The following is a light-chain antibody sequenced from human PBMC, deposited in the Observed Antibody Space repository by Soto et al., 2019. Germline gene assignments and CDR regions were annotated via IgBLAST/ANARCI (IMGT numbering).Light chain of an antibody. Sequence: DIQMTQSPSTLSASVGDRVTITCRASQSISSWLAWYQQKPGKAPKLLIYDASTLRSGVPSRFSGGGSGTEFTLTISSLQPDDFATYYCQQYNTYSTFGQGTRLEI. J-gene: IGKJ5*01. V-gene: IGKV1-5*01. CDR3: QQYNTYST. CDR1: QSISSW. CDR2: DAS.